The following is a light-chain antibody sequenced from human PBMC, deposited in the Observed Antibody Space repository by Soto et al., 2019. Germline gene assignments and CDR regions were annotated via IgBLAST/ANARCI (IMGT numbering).Light chain of an antibody. CDR3: QQYYSIPRT. V-gene: IGKV4-1*01. CDR2: WAS. J-gene: IGKJ1*01. CDR1: QSVLYSSNNKNY. Sequence: DIVMTQSPDSLAVSLGERATINCKSSQSVLYSSNNKNYLAWYQQKPGQPPKLLIYWASTRESGVPDRFSGSGSGTDFTITISSLQAEDVAVYYCQQYYSIPRTFGQGTKVEIK.